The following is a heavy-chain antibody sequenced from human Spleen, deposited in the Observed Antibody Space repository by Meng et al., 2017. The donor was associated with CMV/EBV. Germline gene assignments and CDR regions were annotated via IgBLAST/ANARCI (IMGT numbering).Heavy chain of an antibody. V-gene: IGHV1-18*01. Sequence: ASVKVYCKASGYPFNSYGISWVRQAPGQGLEWMGWITSYNTKANYAQKFQGRVTMTTDTSTSTAYMELRSLRSDDTAVYYCARVAFTIFGVVITPFDYWGQGTLVTVSS. D-gene: IGHD3-3*01. CDR2: ITSYNTKA. J-gene: IGHJ4*02. CDR1: GYPFNSYG. CDR3: ARVAFTIFGVVITPFDY.